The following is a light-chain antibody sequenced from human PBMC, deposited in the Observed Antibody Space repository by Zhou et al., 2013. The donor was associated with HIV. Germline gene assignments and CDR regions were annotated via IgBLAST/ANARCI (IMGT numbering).Light chain of an antibody. Sequence: EIVLTQSPATLSLSPGERATLSCRASQSVSGYLAWYQQKPGQAPRLLIYDASNRATGIPARFSGSGSGTDFTPTISSLEPEDFAVYYCQQRSNWPPGLTFGGGTKVEIK. V-gene: IGKV3-11*01. CDR3: QQRSNWPPGLT. CDR1: QSVSGY. CDR2: DAS. J-gene: IGKJ4*01.